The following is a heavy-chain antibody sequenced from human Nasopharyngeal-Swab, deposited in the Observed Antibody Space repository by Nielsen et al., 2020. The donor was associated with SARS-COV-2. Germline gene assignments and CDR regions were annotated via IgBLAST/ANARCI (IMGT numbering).Heavy chain of an antibody. J-gene: IGHJ4*02. CDR2: ISYSGST. CDR3: ARISNSGYDPFDY. Sequence: GSLRLSCTVSSGSISGYSWRWIRQPPGKGLEWIGYISYSGSTNYNPSLKSRVTLSIDTSKNQFSLKLSSMTAADTAVYYCARISNSGYDPFDYWGQGTLVTVSS. V-gene: IGHV4-59*01. CDR1: SGSISGYS. D-gene: IGHD5-12*01.